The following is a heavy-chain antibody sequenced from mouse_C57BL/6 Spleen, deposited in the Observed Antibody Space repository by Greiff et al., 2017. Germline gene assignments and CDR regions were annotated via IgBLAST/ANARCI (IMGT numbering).Heavy chain of an antibody. CDR2: IDPETGGT. V-gene: IGHV1-15*01. Sequence: VKLMESGAELVRPGASVTLSCKASGYTFTDYEMHWVKQTPVHGLEWIGAIDPETGGTAYNQKFKGKAILTADKSSSTAYMELRSLTSEDSAVYYCTRPNYGSSDWGQGTTLTVSS. J-gene: IGHJ2*01. D-gene: IGHD1-1*01. CDR3: TRPNYGSSD. CDR1: GYTFTDYE.